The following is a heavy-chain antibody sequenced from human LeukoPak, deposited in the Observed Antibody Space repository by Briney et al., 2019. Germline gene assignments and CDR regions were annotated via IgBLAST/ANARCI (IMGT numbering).Heavy chain of an antibody. Sequence: PSETLSLTCTVSGGSISSYYWSWIRQPPGKGLEWIGYIYYSGSTNYNPSLKSRVTISVDKSKNQFSLKLSSVTAADTAVYYCARVGQQLAAFDYWGQGTLVTVSS. CDR3: ARVGQQLAAFDY. D-gene: IGHD6-13*01. J-gene: IGHJ4*02. CDR2: IYYSGST. V-gene: IGHV4-59*12. CDR1: GGSISSYY.